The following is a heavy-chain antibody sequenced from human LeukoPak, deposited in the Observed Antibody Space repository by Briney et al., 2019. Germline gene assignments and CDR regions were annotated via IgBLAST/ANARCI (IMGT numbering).Heavy chain of an antibody. V-gene: IGHV3-21*01. CDR2: ISPSSSYI. D-gene: IGHD6-13*01. Sequence: GGSLTLSCAASGFPFSSYSITWVRQAPGKGLEWVSSISPSSSYIYYADSVKGRFTISRDNAKNSLYLQMNSLRAEDTAVYYCARDRYSTSLDAFDIWGEGTMVTVSS. CDR1: GFPFSSYS. CDR3: ARDRYSTSLDAFDI. J-gene: IGHJ3*02.